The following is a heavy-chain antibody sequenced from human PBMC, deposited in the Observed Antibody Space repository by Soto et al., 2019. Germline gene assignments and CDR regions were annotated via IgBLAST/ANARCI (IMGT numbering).Heavy chain of an antibody. CDR2: ILPLFGTA. J-gene: IGHJ6*02. CDR1: GGTLSRFA. V-gene: IGHV1-69*13. CDR3: ARTYYHDSSGYYRDNYYGMDV. D-gene: IGHD3-22*01. Sequence: ASVKFSCKASGGTLSRFAISWVRQAPGQGLEWMGGILPLFGTANYAQKFQGRVTITADESTGTAYMELSSLRSGDTAVYYCARTYYHDSSGYYRDNYYGMDVWGQGTTVTVSS.